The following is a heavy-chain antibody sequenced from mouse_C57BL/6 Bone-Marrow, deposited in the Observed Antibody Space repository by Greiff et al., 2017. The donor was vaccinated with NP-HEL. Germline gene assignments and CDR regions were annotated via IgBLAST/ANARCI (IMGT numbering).Heavy chain of an antibody. CDR1: GYSITSGYY. CDR3: ERGRTTVGFFDY. Sequence: EVKVEESGPGLVKPSQSLSLTCSVTGYSITSGYYWNWIRQLPGNKLEWMGYISYDGSNNYNPSLKNRTSITRDTSKNQFCLKLTSVTTENTATYDCERGRTTVGFFDYWGKGTTLTVSS. D-gene: IGHD1-1*01. J-gene: IGHJ2*01. V-gene: IGHV3-6*01. CDR2: ISYDGSN.